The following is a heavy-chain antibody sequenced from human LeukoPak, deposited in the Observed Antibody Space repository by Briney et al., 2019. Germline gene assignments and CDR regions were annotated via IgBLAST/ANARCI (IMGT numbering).Heavy chain of an antibody. CDR3: SWGGGPGAFHI. CDR1: GGSISSGGYY. CDR2: IYHSGST. V-gene: IGHV4-30-2*01. Sequence: PSETLSLTCTVSGGSISSGGYYWSWIRQPPGKGLEWIGCIYHSGSTYYSPSLKSRVTISVDTSMNQFSLKLSSVTAADTAVYYCSWGGGPGAFHIWGQGTLVTVSS. D-gene: IGHD3-10*01. J-gene: IGHJ3*02.